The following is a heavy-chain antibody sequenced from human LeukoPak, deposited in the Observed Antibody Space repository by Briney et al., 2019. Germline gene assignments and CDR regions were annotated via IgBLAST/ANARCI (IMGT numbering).Heavy chain of an antibody. CDR3: AKKGCSSTSCYNNY. D-gene: IGHD2-2*02. J-gene: IGHJ4*02. CDR2: INSDGRRT. V-gene: IGHV3-74*01. Sequence: PGGSLRLSCAASGFTFSSYWMHWVRQAPGKGLVWVSNINSDGRRTSYADSVKGRFTISRDNAKNTLYLQMNSLRAEDTAVYYCAKKGCSSTSCYNNYWGQGTLVTVSS. CDR1: GFTFSSYW.